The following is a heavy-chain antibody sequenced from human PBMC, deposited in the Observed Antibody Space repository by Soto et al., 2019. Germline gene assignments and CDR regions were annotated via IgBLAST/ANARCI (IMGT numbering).Heavy chain of an antibody. J-gene: IGHJ6*02. CDR1: GFTFSSYA. Sequence: EVQLLESGGGLVQPGGSLSLSCAASGFTFSSYAMSWVRQAPGKGLEWVSAIIGSGGRTYYADYVKGSFTISRDNPKNTLYLQMNSLRVEDTAVYYCAKERIMGSTTFWGMDVWGQGTTVTVSS. D-gene: IGHD3-16*01. V-gene: IGHV3-23*01. CDR2: IIGSGGRT. CDR3: AKERIMGSTTFWGMDV.